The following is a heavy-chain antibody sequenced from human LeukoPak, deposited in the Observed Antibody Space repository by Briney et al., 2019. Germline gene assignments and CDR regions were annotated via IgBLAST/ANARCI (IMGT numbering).Heavy chain of an antibody. D-gene: IGHD3-22*01. CDR3: ARDRFNYYDSSGFFDY. V-gene: IGHV1-2*02. CDR2: INPNNGDT. J-gene: IGHJ4*02. Sequence: ASVKVSCKASGHTFTASYIHWVRQAPGQGLEWMGRINPNNGDTNFAQKFQGRVTMTRDKSISTAYMELSRLRSDDTAVYYCARDRFNYYDSSGFFDYWGQGTLVTVSS. CDR1: GHTFTASY.